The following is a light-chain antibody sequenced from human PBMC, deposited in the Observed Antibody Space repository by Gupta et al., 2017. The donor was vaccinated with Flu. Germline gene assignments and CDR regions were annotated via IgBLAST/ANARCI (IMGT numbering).Light chain of an antibody. V-gene: IGLV2-18*02. CDR3: SSYTSSSTEV. CDR1: SSDVGSYNR. CDR2: EVS. Sequence: QSALTQPPSVSGSPGQSVTISCTGTSSDVGSYNRVSWYQQPPGTAPKLMIYEVSNRPSGVPDRFSGSKSGNTASLTISGLQAEDEAYYYCSSYTSSSTEVFGTGTKVTVL. J-gene: IGLJ1*01.